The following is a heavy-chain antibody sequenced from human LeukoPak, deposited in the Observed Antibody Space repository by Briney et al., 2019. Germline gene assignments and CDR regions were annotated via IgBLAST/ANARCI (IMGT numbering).Heavy chain of an antibody. V-gene: IGHV1-69*05. Sequence: ASVKVSCKASGGTFSSYAISWVRQAPGQGLEWMGRIIPIFGTANYAQKFQGRVTITTDESTSTAYMELSSLRSEDTAVYYCARNSYYGSGSYPNFDYWGQGTLVTVSP. CDR1: GGTFSSYA. D-gene: IGHD3-10*01. J-gene: IGHJ4*02. CDR3: ARNSYYGSGSYPNFDY. CDR2: IIPIFGTA.